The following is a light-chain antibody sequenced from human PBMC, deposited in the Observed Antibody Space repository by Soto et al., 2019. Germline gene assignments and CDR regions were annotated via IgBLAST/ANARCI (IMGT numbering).Light chain of an antibody. CDR2: GVN. CDR1: ISDFIVYNY. Sequence: QSALTQPASVSGSPGQSITISCSGTISDFIVYNYVSWYQQHPGKAPKLMLYGVNKRPSGVSNRFSGSKSGNTASLTISGLQAEDEADYYCSSYTSSSTLVFGGGTKLTVL. V-gene: IGLV2-14*01. J-gene: IGLJ2*01. CDR3: SSYTSSSTLV.